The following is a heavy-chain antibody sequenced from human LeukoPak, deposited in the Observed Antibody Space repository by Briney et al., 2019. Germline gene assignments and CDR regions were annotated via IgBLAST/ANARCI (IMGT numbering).Heavy chain of an antibody. CDR3: ARQISSSWYLYYFDY. V-gene: IGHV4-39*01. Sequence: SETLSLTCTVSGGSISSSSYYWGWIRQPPGKGLEWIGSIYYSGSTYYNPSLKSRVTISVDTSKNQFSLKLSSVTAADTAVYYCARQISSSWYLYYFDYWGQGTLVTVSS. J-gene: IGHJ4*02. CDR1: GGSISSSSYY. CDR2: IYYSGST. D-gene: IGHD6-13*01.